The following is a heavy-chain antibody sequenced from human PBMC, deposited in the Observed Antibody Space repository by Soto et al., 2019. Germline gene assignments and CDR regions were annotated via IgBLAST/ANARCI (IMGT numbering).Heavy chain of an antibody. Sequence: LRLSCAASGFTFSSYAMSWVRQAPGKGLEWVSAISGSGGSTYYADSVKGRFTISRDNSKNTLYLQMNSLRAEDTAVYYCAKDQWAYSGYCSSTSCYTSPFDPWGQGTLVTVSS. CDR1: GFTFSSYA. V-gene: IGHV3-23*01. J-gene: IGHJ5*02. CDR3: AKDQWAYSGYCSSTSCYTSPFDP. D-gene: IGHD2-2*02. CDR2: ISGSGGST.